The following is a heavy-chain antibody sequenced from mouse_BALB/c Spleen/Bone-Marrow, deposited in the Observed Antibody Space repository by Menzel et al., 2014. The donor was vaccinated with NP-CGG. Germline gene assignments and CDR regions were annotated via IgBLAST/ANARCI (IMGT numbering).Heavy chain of an antibody. Sequence: QVQLKQSGAELVKPGASVKLSCKTSGYTFTNYWIQWVKQRPGQGLGWIGEIFPGTGTTYYNEKFKGKATLTIDTSSSTAYMQLSSLTSEDSAVYFCARHYYGSSDAMDCWGQGTSVTVSS. CDR3: ARHYYGSSDAMDC. CDR1: GYTFTNYW. CDR2: IFPGTGTT. D-gene: IGHD1-1*01. J-gene: IGHJ4*01. V-gene: IGHV1S132*01.